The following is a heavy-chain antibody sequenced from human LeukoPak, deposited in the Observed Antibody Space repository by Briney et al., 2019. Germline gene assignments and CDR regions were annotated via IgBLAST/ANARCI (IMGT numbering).Heavy chain of an antibody. CDR2: INPNSGGT. Sequence: ASVKVSCKASGYTFTGYYMHWVRQAPGQGLEWMGWINPNSGGTNYAQKLQGRVTMTTDTSTSTAYMELRSLRSDDTAVYYCARVDIVVVPVFDYWGQGTLVTVSS. CDR1: GYTFTGYY. CDR3: ARVDIVVVPVFDY. D-gene: IGHD2-2*03. V-gene: IGHV1-2*02. J-gene: IGHJ4*02.